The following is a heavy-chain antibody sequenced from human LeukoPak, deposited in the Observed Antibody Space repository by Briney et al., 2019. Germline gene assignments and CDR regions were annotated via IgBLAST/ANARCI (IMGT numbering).Heavy chain of an antibody. D-gene: IGHD3-16*02. CDR3: ARDDRHYYYMDV. CDR1: GFTFSDYY. Sequence: RGSLRLSCAASGFTFSDYYMSWIRQAPGKGLEWVSYISSSGSTIYYADSVKGRFTISRDNAKNSLYLQMNSLRAEDTAVYYCARDDRHYYYMDVWGKGTTVTVSS. CDR2: ISSSGSTI. V-gene: IGHV3-11*04. J-gene: IGHJ6*03.